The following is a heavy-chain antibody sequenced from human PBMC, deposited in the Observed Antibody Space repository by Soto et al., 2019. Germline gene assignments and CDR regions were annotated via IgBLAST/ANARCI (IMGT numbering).Heavy chain of an antibody. D-gene: IGHD5-12*01. CDR3: ARAARWLQSRYFDL. V-gene: IGHV3-13*01. CDR1: GFTFSNYD. CDR2: IDIAGDT. J-gene: IGHJ2*01. Sequence: GGSLRLTCAASGFTFSNYDMHWVRQATGKGLEWVSAIDIAGDTYYPDSVKGRFTISREKAKNSLYLQMNSLRADDTAVYYCARAARWLQSRYFDLWGRGTLVTVSS.